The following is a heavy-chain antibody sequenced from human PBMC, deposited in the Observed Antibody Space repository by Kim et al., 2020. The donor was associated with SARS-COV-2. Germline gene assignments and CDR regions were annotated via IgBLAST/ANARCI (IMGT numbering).Heavy chain of an antibody. J-gene: IGHJ6*02. CDR3: ARDLVQLWWYHYYYYGMDV. V-gene: IGHV3-74*01. Sequence: GGSLRLSCAASGFTFSSYWMHWVRQAPGKGLVWVSRINSDGSSTSYADSVKGRFTISRDNAKNTLYLQMNSLRAEDTAVYYCARDLVQLWWYHYYYYGMDVWGQGTTVTVSS. D-gene: IGHD5-18*01. CDR1: GFTFSSYW. CDR2: INSDGSST.